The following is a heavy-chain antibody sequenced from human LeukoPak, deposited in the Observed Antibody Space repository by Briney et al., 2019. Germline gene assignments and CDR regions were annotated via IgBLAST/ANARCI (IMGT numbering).Heavy chain of an antibody. CDR1: GFTFSSYA. V-gene: IGHV3-23*01. J-gene: IGHJ4*02. D-gene: IGHD6-6*01. CDR2: ISGSGGST. Sequence: GGSLRLSCAASGFTFSSYAMSWVRQAPGKGLEWFSAISGSGGSTYYADSVKGRFTISRDNSKNTLYLQMNSLRTEDTSVYYCAKDQRAIAARPGGFDYWGQGSLVTVSS. CDR3: AKDQRAIAARPGGFDY.